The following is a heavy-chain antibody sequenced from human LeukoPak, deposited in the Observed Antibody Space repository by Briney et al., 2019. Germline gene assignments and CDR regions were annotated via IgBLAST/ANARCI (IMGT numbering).Heavy chain of an antibody. D-gene: IGHD6-6*01. J-gene: IGHJ3*02. CDR1: GYTFTSYG. V-gene: IGHV1-18*01. CDR3: ARDVESSSFGAFDI. CDR2: ISAYNGNT. Sequence: ASVKVPCKASGYTFTSYGISWVRQAPGQGLEWMGWISAYNGNTNYAQKLQGRVTMTTDTSTSTAYMELRSLRSDDTAVYYCARDVESSSFGAFDIWGQGTMVTVSS.